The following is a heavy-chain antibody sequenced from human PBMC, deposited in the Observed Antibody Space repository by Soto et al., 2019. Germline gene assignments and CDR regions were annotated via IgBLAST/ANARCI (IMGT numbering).Heavy chain of an antibody. J-gene: IGHJ5*02. Sequence: PSETLSLTCTVSGCSISSSSYYWGWIRQPPGKGLEWIGSIYYSGSTYYNPSLKSRVTISVDTSKNQFSLKLSSVTAADTAVYYCARLVYYDFWSGYGWFDPWGQGTLVTVSS. V-gene: IGHV4-39*01. D-gene: IGHD3-3*01. CDR1: GCSISSSSYY. CDR2: IYYSGST. CDR3: ARLVYYDFWSGYGWFDP.